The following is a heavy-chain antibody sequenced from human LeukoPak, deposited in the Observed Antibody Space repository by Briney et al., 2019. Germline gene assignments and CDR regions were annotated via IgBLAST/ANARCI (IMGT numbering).Heavy chain of an antibody. CDR3: ARVFGRYCSGGSCTSLYWFDP. CDR1: GYTFTSYD. D-gene: IGHD2-15*01. CDR2: MNPNSGNT. J-gene: IGHJ5*02. V-gene: IGHV1-8*01. Sequence: ASVKVSCKASGYTFTSYDINWVRQATGQGLEWMGWMNPNSGNTGYAQKFQGRVTMTRNTSISTAYMELSSLRSEDTAVYYCARVFGRYCSGGSCTSLYWFDPWGQGTLVTVSS.